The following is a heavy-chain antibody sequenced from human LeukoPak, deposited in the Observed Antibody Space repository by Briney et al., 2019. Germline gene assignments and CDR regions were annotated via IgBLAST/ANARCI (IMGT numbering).Heavy chain of an antibody. Sequence: GGSLRLSCAASGFTFSSYAMSWVRQAPGKGLEWVSAISGSGGSTYYADSVKGRFTISRDNSKNTLYLQMNSLRAEDTAVYYCAKGVRGSSGSSSKLRPDAFDIWGQGTMATVSS. V-gene: IGHV3-23*01. CDR1: GFTFSSYA. CDR3: AKGVRGSSGSSSKLRPDAFDI. D-gene: IGHD3-22*01. J-gene: IGHJ3*02. CDR2: ISGSGGST.